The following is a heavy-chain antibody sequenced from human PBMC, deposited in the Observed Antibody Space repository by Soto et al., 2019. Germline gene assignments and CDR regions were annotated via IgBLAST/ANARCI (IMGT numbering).Heavy chain of an antibody. D-gene: IGHD3-10*01. CDR3: ARGLTYYSDSGRSNWFDP. CDR2: INHSGST. V-gene: IGHV4-34*01. CDR1: GESFSGYY. J-gene: IGHJ5*02. Sequence: QVQLQQWGAGLLKPSETLSLTCAVYGESFSGYYWSWIRQPPGEGLGWIGEINHSGSTNYNPSLKSRVTISVDTSKNQFSLKLSSVSAADTAVYYCARGLTYYSDSGRSNWFDPWGQGTLVTVSS.